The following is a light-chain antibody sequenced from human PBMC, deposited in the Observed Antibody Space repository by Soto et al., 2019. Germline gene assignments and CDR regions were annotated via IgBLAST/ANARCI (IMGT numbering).Light chain of an antibody. CDR2: GTS. CDR1: QSVSSTF. J-gene: IGKJ2*03. V-gene: IGKV3-20*01. Sequence: TQSAGALCLSPGERATLSCWASQSVSSTFLAWYQQKPGQAPRLLIYGTSNRAPGIPDRFTGSGSGTDFTLTISRLEPEDFAVYYCQEYGTSPRYSFGQGTKLEIK. CDR3: QEYGTSPRYS.